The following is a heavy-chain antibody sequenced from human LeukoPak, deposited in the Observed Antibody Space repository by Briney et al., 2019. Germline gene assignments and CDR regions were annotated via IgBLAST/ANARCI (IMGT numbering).Heavy chain of an antibody. Sequence: GGSLRLSCAASGFIVSSNYMSWVRQAPGKGLEWVAVISDDGRYKFYADSVKGQFTISRDNFKNTLYLHKDSLRVEDTAVYYCAREQLGGNAFDIWGQGTMVTVSS. CDR2: ISDDGRYK. D-gene: IGHD1-26*01. CDR1: GFIVSSNY. V-gene: IGHV3-30*03. J-gene: IGHJ3*02. CDR3: AREQLGGNAFDI.